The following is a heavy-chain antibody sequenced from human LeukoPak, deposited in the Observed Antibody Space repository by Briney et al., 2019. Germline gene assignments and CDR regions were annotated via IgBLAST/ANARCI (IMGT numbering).Heavy chain of an antibody. D-gene: IGHD3-16*02. CDR2: ISDSGDNT. CDR3: AKSEFRLSFDC. V-gene: IGHV3-23*01. Sequence: GGSLTLSCAASGFTFITNDMNSDRQAPGKGLEWVSAISDSGDNTYYSDSVKGRFTISRDNSKNTLYLQMNSLRAEDTAEYYGAKSEFRLSFDCWGHGTLVTVSS. J-gene: IGHJ4*01. CDR1: GFTFITND.